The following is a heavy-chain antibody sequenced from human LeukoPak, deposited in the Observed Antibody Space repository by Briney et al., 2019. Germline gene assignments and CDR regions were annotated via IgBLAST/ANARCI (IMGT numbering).Heavy chain of an antibody. D-gene: IGHD3-22*01. J-gene: IGHJ1*01. Sequence: SETLSLTCSVSGDSISSSTYYWGWIRQPPGKGLEWIGSIYYSGSTYYNPSLKSRVTISIDTSKNQFSLKLSSVTAADTAVYYCARGGYYDSSGYYRAPLYFQHWGQGTLVTVSS. CDR3: ARGGYYDSSGYYRAPLYFQH. V-gene: IGHV4-39*01. CDR2: IYYSGST. CDR1: GDSISSSTYY.